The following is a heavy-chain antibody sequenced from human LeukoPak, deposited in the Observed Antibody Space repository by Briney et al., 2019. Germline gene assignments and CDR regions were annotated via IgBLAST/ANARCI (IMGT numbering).Heavy chain of an antibody. V-gene: IGHV1-2*02. D-gene: IGHD3-22*01. CDR2: INPNSGGT. CDR3: AIRDYDTSRWFDP. CDR1: GYTFTGYY. Sequence: RASVKVSCKASGYTFTGYYMHWVRQAPGQGLEWMGWINPNSGGTNYAQKFQGRVTMTRDTSISTAYMELSRLRSDDTAVYYCAIRDYDTSRWFDPWGQGTLVTVSS. J-gene: IGHJ5*02.